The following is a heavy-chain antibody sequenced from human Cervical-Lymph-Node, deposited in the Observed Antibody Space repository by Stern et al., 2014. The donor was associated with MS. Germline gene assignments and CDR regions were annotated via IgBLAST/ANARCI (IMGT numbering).Heavy chain of an antibody. D-gene: IGHD2-15*01. V-gene: IGHV4-4*02. CDR3: ARRSILTWYDSFPV. CDR1: GDSITSSFW. Sequence: QVQLQESGPGLVKPSGTLSLTCNVSGDSITSSFWWTWVRQSPGKGLEWVAEIFHSGSTNFNPSLKSRLSISVDKSKNQFSLKVKSVTAADTAVYYCARRSILTWYDSFPVWGQGTLVTVSS. CDR2: IFHSGST. J-gene: IGHJ3*01.